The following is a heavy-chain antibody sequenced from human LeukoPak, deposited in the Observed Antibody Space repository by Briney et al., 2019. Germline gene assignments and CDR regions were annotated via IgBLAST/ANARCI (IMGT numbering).Heavy chain of an antibody. CDR2: IYYSGTT. CDR1: GGSIGGGTDG. CDR3: GRTQGSVGDYCSY. D-gene: IGHD3-10*01. V-gene: IGHV4-31*03. Sequence: SQTVSLTHTVSGGSIGGGTDGKSWIRQHPGKGLEWIGFIYYSGTTYYNPSLKSRLTLSKDKSNNHFSLTLSSVKAGDTAVYYSGRTQGSVGDYCSYSGEGTLVTVSS. J-gene: IGHJ4*02.